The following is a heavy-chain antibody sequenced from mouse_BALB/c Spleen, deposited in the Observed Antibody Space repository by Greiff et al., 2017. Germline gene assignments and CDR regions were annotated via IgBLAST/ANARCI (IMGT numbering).Heavy chain of an antibody. CDR3: ARSGLDNDY. D-gene: IGHD3-3*01. V-gene: IGHV1-54*01. J-gene: IGHJ2*01. CDR2: INPGSGGT. Sequence: ESGAELVRPGTSVKVSCKASGYAFTNYLIEWVKQRPGQGLEWIGVINPGSGGTNYNEKFKGKATLTADKSSSTAYMQLSSLTSDDSAVYFCARSGLDNDYWGQGTTLTVSS. CDR1: GYAFTNYL.